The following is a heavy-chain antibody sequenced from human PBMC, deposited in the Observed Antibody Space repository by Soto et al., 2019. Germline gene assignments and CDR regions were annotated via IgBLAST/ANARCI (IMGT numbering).Heavy chain of an antibody. V-gene: IGHV4-34*01. CDR3: ARGLVRYFDWLSLTYFDY. CDR2: INHSGST. D-gene: IGHD3-9*01. J-gene: IGHJ4*02. CDR1: GGSFSGYY. Sequence: SETLSLTCAVYGGSFSGYYWSWIRQPPGKGLEWIGEINHSGSTNYNPSLKSRVTISVDTSKNQFSLKLSSVTAADTAVYYCARGLVRYFDWLSLTYFDYWGQGTLATVSS.